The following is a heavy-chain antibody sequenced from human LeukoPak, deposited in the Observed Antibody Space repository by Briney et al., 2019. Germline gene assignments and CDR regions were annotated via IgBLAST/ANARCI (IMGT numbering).Heavy chain of an antibody. J-gene: IGHJ1*01. V-gene: IGHV3-48*03. CDR1: GLTFRNLK. D-gene: IGHD3-22*01. CDR3: ARDYYDSSGYFYEGSNS. Sequence: PGGSLRLSCAVSGLTFRNLKMNWVRQAPGKGLEWVSYISAGGRTTFYADSVTGRFTISRDNARNSLYLQMSSLRVGDTAVYYCARDYYDSSGYFYEGSNSWGQGTLVTVSS. CDR2: ISAGGRTT.